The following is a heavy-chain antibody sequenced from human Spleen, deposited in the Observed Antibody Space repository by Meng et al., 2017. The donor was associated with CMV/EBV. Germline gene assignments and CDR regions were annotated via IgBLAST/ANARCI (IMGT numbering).Heavy chain of an antibody. CDR3: EKEGSSPGALDY. J-gene: IGHJ4*02. Sequence: GESLKISCAASGLNFDDSDMRWVRQAPGKGLEWGSGINWNGGGTGYADSVKGRFTISRDNAKNSLYLQMNSLRAEDTALYYCEKEGSSPGALDYWGQGTLVTVSS. CDR1: GLNFDDSD. CDR2: INWNGGGT. V-gene: IGHV3-20*04. D-gene: IGHD1-26*01.